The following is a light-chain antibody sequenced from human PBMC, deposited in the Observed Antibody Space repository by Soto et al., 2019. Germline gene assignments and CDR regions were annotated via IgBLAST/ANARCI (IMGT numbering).Light chain of an antibody. CDR3: QQYGTSPPT. CDR1: QSIGSDS. V-gene: IGKV3-20*01. J-gene: IGKJ2*01. CDR2: GVS. Sequence: IVLTQFPGTLSLSPGQGATLSCRASQSIGSDSFAWYRQKLGQAPRLLIYGVSNRAPGLPGRFSGGGSGTDFTLPSSRLEPQDSAVCYCQQYGTSPPTFGQGTRLEIK.